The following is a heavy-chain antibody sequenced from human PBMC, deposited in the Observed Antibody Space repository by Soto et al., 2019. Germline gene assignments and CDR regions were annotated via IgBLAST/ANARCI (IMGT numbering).Heavy chain of an antibody. J-gene: IGHJ5*02. CDR1: GGSDSSGSHY. Sequence: SETLSLTCTVSGGSDSSGSHYWSWIRQPPGKGLEWIGYIYYSGSTYYNPSLKSRVTISVDTSKNQFSLKLSSVTAADTAVYYCARVVRGLPPQGSWFDPRGQGTLVTLSS. CDR3: ARVVRGLPPQGSWFDP. CDR2: IYYSGST. D-gene: IGHD3-10*02. V-gene: IGHV4-30-4*01.